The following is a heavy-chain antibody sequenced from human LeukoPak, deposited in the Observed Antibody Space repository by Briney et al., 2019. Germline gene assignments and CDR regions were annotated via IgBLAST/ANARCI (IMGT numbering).Heavy chain of an antibody. Sequence: GGSLRLSCAASVFTFSDYYMSWIREAPGKGLEWGSYISITGSTIYYADSVKGRFTIFRDNAKNSLYLQMNSLRAEETAAYYCARGVYYHILTGYYNWAYFVSWGQGTLVTVSS. V-gene: IGHV3-11*04. CDR3: ARGVYYHILTGYYNWAYFVS. D-gene: IGHD3-9*01. CDR1: VFTFSDYY. CDR2: ISITGSTI. J-gene: IGHJ4*02.